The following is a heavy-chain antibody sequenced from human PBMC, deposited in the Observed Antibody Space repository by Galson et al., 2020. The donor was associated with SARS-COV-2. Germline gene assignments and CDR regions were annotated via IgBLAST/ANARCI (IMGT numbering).Heavy chain of an antibody. V-gene: IGHV4-59*11. J-gene: IGHJ4*02. D-gene: IGHD6-19*01. CDR2: IYNSGNT. CDR1: GGPISSHY. Sequence: SETLSLTCTVSGGPISSHYWSWIRQSPGKGLKWIGCIYNSGNTDYNPSLKSRVTISIDTSKNQFSLKVSSVTAADTAVYYCSRAAVAGPFDYWGQGTLVTVSS. CDR3: SRAAVAGPFDY.